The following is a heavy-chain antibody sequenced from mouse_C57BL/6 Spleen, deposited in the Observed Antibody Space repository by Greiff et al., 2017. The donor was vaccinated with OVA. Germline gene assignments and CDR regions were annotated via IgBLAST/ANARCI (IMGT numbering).Heavy chain of an antibody. V-gene: IGHV3-6*01. CDR3: ASPSYYYGTHFDV. CDR2: ISYDGSN. D-gene: IGHD1-1*01. J-gene: IGHJ1*03. CDR1: GYSIPSGYY. Sequence: ESGPGLVKPSPSLSLTCSVTGYSIPSGYYWNWIRQFPANKLEWMGYISYDGSNNYNPSLKNRISITRDTSKNQFFLKLNSVTTEDTATYYCASPSYYYGTHFDVWGTGTTVTVSS.